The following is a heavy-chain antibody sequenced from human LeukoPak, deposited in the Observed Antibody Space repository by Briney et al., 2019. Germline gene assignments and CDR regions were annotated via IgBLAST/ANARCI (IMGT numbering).Heavy chain of an antibody. CDR3: ARAGRYYDSSGYYYLDY. V-gene: IGHV1-18*01. J-gene: IGHJ4*02. D-gene: IGHD3-22*01. CDR2: ISAYNGNT. CDR1: GYTFTSYG. Sequence: ASVKVSCKASGYTFTSYGISWVRQAPGQGLEWMGWISAYNGNTNYAQKPQGRVTMTTDTSTSTAYMEPRSLRSDDTAVYYCARAGRYYDSSGYYYLDYWGQGTLVTVSS.